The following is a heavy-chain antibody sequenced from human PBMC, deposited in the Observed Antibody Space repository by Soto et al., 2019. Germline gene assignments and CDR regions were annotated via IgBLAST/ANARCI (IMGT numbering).Heavy chain of an antibody. CDR2: ISGDGINT. J-gene: IGHJ4*02. CDR1: GFNFDFFG. V-gene: IGHV3-30*03. D-gene: IGHD1-26*01. Sequence: QIQLVESGGDVVQPGKSLRLSCAASGFNFDFFGMHWVRQAPGKGLEWVAFISGDGINTQYADSVRGRFTLSRDYSRKTMYLQMDSLRDEHTALYYCARGNLSFDFDSWGLGTLVTVS. CDR3: ARGNLSFDFDS.